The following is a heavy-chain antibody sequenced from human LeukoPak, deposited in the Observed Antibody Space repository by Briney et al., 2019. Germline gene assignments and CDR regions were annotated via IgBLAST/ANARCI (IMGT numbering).Heavy chain of an antibody. Sequence: GESLKISCKASGYRFTTDYIGWARQMPGKGLEWMGIIYPDDSETNYSPSFQGQVSKSVDKSITTAYLQWSSLKASDTAIYYCARQAYGSHFDAFDIWGQGTMVTVSS. CDR1: GYRFTTDY. V-gene: IGHV5-51*01. J-gene: IGHJ3*02. D-gene: IGHD3-22*01. CDR2: IYPDDSET. CDR3: ARQAYGSHFDAFDI.